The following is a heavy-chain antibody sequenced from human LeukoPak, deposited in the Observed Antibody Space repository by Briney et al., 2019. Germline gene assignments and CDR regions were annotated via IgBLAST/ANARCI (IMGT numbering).Heavy chain of an antibody. J-gene: IGHJ4*02. Sequence: PSETLSLTCTVSGGSISSSSYYWGWIRQPPRKGLEWIGSIYYSGSTYYNPSLKSRVTISVDTSKNQFSLKLSSVTAADTAVYYCARDRSLAGIPFDYWGQGTLVTVSS. CDR3: ARDRSLAGIPFDY. V-gene: IGHV4-39*07. D-gene: IGHD6-19*01. CDR2: IYYSGST. CDR1: GGSISSSSYY.